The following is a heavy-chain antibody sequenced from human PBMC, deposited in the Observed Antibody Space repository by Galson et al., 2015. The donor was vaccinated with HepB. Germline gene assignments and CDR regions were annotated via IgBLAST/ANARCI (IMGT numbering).Heavy chain of an antibody. D-gene: IGHD3-10*01. V-gene: IGHV3-7*03. J-gene: IGHJ4*02. Sequence: SLRLSCAASGFTFSSYWMSWVRQAPGKGLEWVANIKQDGSEKYYVDSVKGRFTISRDNAKNSLYLQMNSLRAEDTAVYYCARAQGRFGESGVDYWGQGTLVTVSS. CDR2: IKQDGSEK. CDR3: ARAQGRFGESGVDY. CDR1: GFTFSSYW.